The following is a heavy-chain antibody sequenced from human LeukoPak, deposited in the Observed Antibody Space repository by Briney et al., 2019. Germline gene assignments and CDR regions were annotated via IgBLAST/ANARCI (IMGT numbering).Heavy chain of an antibody. V-gene: IGHV4-34*01. Sequence: PSETLSLTCAVYGGSFSGYYWSWIRQPPGKGLEWIGEINHSGSTNYNPSLKSRVTISVDTSKNQFSLNLSSVTAADTAVYYCAGPYYDFWSGYYPIFNYWGQGTLVTVSS. CDR2: INHSGST. CDR3: AGPYYDFWSGYYPIFNY. J-gene: IGHJ4*02. CDR1: GGSFSGYY. D-gene: IGHD3-3*01.